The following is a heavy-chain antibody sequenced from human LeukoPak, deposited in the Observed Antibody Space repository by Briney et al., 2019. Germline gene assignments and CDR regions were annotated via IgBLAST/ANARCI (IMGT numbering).Heavy chain of an antibody. CDR2: ISYDGSNK. D-gene: IGHD5-24*01. CDR1: GFTFSSYA. V-gene: IGHV3-30-3*01. Sequence: GGSLRLSCAASGFTFSSYAVHWVRQAPGKGLEWVTVISYDGSNKYYADSVKGRFTISRDNSKNTLYLQMNSLRAEDTAVYYCAREGGLQAFDYWGQGTLVTVSS. J-gene: IGHJ4*02. CDR3: AREGGLQAFDY.